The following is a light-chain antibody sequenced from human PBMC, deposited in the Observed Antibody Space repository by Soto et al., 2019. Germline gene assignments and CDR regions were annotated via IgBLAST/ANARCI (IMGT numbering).Light chain of an antibody. V-gene: IGKV3-20*01. CDR2: GAS. J-gene: IGKJ2*01. Sequence: EIVLRQSPGTLSLSPGERVTLSCRASQSVSANYLAWYQQRPGQAPRLLIYGASKRATGIPDRFSGSGSRTDFTLTISRLEPEDFAVYYCQQYGNSPYTFGQGTKLEIK. CDR3: QQYGNSPYT. CDR1: QSVSANY.